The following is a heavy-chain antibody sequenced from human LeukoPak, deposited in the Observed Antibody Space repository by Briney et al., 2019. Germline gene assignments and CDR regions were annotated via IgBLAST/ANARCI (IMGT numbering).Heavy chain of an antibody. D-gene: IGHD3-22*01. Sequence: ASVKVSCTASGYTFTSYGISWVRQAPGQGLEWMGWISAYNGNTNYAQKLQGRVTMTTDTSTSTAYMELRSLRSDDTAVYYCARDSYYDSSGYPDYWGQGTLVTVSS. V-gene: IGHV1-18*01. J-gene: IGHJ4*02. CDR1: GYTFTSYG. CDR2: ISAYNGNT. CDR3: ARDSYYDSSGYPDY.